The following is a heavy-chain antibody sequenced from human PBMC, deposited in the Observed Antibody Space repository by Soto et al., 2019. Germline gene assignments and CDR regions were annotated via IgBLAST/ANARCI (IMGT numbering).Heavy chain of an antibody. V-gene: IGHV5-51*01. CDR1: GYSFTSYW. Sequence: GESLKISCKGSGYSFTSYWIGWVRQMPGKGLEWMGIIYPGDSDTRDSPTFQGQVTISADKYISTAYLQWSSLKASDTAMYYCARQNCGESYYYYYGMDVWGQGTTVTVSS. CDR2: IYPGDSDT. D-gene: IGHD3-10*01. J-gene: IGHJ6*02. CDR3: ARQNCGESYYYYYGMDV.